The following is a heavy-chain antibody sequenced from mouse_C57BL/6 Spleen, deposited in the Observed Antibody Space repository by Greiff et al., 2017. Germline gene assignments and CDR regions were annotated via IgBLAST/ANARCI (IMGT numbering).Heavy chain of an antibody. V-gene: IGHV5-17*01. CDR3: AGRGYDSWFAY. J-gene: IGHJ3*01. Sequence: EVKLMESGGGLVKPGGSLKLSCAASGFTFSDYGMHWVRQAPEKGLEWVAYISSGSSTIYYADTVKGRFTISRDNAKNTLFLQMTSLRSEDTAMYYCAGRGYDSWFAYWGQGTLVTVSA. CDR2: ISSGSSTI. CDR1: GFTFSDYG. D-gene: IGHD2-2*01.